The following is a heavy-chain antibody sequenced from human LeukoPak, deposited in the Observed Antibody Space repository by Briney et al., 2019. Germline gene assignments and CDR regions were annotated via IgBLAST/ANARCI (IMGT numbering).Heavy chain of an antibody. J-gene: IGHJ5*02. V-gene: IGHV3-66*02. CDR3: SRDYYGP. D-gene: IGHD3-22*01. CDR1: GFTVINNY. Sequence: PGGSLRLSCAASGFTVINNYMRWVRQAPGKGLEWVSSIYSGGGTSYADSVKGRFTISRDNSKNTLYLQMNSLRVGDTAVYYCSRDYYGPWGQGTLVTVSS. CDR2: IYSGGGT.